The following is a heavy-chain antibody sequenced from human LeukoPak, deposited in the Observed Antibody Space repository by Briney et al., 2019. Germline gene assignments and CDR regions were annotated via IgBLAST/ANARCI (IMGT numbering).Heavy chain of an antibody. D-gene: IGHD5-18*01. Sequence: GASVKVSCKASGYTFIDYYLHWVRQAPGQGLEWMGIINPGAERTTYAQKFQGRVTMTRDTSTSTVYMELSSLRSDDTAMYYCVRERQNTQAMAMGASWFDPWGQGTLVTVSS. V-gene: IGHV1-46*01. J-gene: IGHJ5*02. CDR1: GYTFIDYY. CDR3: VRERQNTQAMAMGASWFDP. CDR2: INPGAERT.